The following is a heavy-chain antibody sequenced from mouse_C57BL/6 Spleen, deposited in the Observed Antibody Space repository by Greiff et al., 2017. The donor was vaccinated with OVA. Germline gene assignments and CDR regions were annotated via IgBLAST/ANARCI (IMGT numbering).Heavy chain of an antibody. V-gene: IGHV1-26*01. CDR1: GYTFTDYY. J-gene: IGHJ2*01. Sequence: EVQLQQSGPELVKPGASVKISCKASGYTFTDYYMNWVKQSHGKSLEWIGDINPNNGGTSYNEKFKGKATLTVAKSSSTAYMELSSLTSEDSAVYYCARGPLTVTFDYWGQGTTLTVSS. CDR2: INPNNGGT. CDR3: ARGPLTVTFDY. D-gene: IGHD4-1*01.